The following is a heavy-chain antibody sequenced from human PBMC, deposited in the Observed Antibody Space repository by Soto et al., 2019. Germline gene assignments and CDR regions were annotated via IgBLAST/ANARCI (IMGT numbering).Heavy chain of an antibody. J-gene: IGHJ4*02. CDR3: AREPNETHQDY. CDR1: GYTVSNYG. D-gene: IGHD2-2*01. V-gene: IGHV1-18*01. Sequence: ASVKVSCKASGYTVSNYGISWVRQAPGQGLECMGWISSKNGNTNFAQKFRGRVTITTDTSTTTVYIELRSLTPDNTAVYYCAREPNETHQDYWGQGPLVNVSS. CDR2: ISSKNGNT.